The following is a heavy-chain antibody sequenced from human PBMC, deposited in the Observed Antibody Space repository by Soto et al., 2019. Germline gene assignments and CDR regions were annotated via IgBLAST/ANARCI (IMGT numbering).Heavy chain of an antibody. CDR2: IYYGGGT. Sequence: SETLSLTCTVSGGSISSGDYYWSWIRQPPGKGPGRNGYIYYGGGTYYNPSLKSRVTKAVETYKNQFSLKLSSVTAADTAVYYCDRESTAARSWYDPWGQGTLVTVSS. D-gene: IGHD6-6*01. V-gene: IGHV4-30-4*01. CDR1: GGSISSGDYY. J-gene: IGHJ5*02. CDR3: DRESTAARSWYDP.